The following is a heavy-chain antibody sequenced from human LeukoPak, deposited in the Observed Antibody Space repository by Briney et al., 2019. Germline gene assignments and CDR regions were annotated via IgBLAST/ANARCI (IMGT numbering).Heavy chain of an antibody. J-gene: IGHJ4*02. CDR3: TRRVDTAMVEGIDFDY. CDR2: ISSSGTTI. D-gene: IGHD5-18*01. CDR1: GFTFSNYE. Sequence: PGGSLRLSCAASGFTFSNYEWNWVRQAPGKGPEWVSYISSSGTTIYYADSVKGRFTISRDNAENSLYLQMNSLRAEDTAVYYCTRRVDTAMVEGIDFDYWGQGTLVTVSS. V-gene: IGHV3-48*03.